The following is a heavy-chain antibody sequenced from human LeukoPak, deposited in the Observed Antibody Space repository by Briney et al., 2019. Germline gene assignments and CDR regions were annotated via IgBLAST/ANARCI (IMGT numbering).Heavy chain of an antibody. CDR3: GRHEDEDGYNAKPIDY. D-gene: IGHD5-24*01. J-gene: IGHJ4*02. Sequence: SETLSLTCTVSVDSISRTNNYWGWVRQPPGKGLEWIGTIHSSGSITYYSPSLKSRVTISIDTSKNKFSLKLSSVTAADTAVDFCGRHEDEDGYNAKPIDYWGQGTLVTVSS. V-gene: IGHV4-39*01. CDR1: VDSISRTNNY. CDR2: IHSSGSIT.